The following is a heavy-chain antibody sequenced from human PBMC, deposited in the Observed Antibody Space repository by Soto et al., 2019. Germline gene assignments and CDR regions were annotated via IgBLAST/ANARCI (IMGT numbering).Heavy chain of an antibody. J-gene: IGHJ4*02. CDR3: ARDGDVNTGFGKDY. V-gene: IGHV3-7*01. CDR2: IKQDGTEK. D-gene: IGHD3-16*01. Sequence: EVQLVESGGGLVQPGGSLRLSCAASGFTFSRYWMNWVRQAPGKGLEWVANIKQDGTEKNYVDSVKGRFTISRDNSKNTLYLQMNSLRAEDTAVYYCARDGDVNTGFGKDYWGQGTLVTVSS. CDR1: GFTFSRYW.